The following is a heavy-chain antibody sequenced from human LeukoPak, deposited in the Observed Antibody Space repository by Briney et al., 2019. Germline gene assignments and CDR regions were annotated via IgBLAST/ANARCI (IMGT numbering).Heavy chain of an antibody. V-gene: IGHV4-4*07. CDR2: IYTSGST. CDR3: ARAWGSGSYFSRGHWFDP. CDR1: GGSISSYY. J-gene: IGHJ5*02. D-gene: IGHD3-10*01. Sequence: SETLSLTCTVSGGSISSYYWSWIRQPAGKGLEWIGRIYTSGSTNYNPSLKSRVTMSVDTSKNQFSLKLSSVTAADTAVYYCARAWGSGSYFSRGHWFDPWGQGTLVTVSS.